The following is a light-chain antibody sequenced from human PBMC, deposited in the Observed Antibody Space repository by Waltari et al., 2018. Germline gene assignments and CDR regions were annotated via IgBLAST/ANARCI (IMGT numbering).Light chain of an antibody. J-gene: IGKJ1*01. CDR3: QHHFRLPAT. CDR2: GAS. V-gene: IGKV3-20*01. CDR1: QSISRY. Sequence: EIVLTQSPVSLSLSPGARATLSCRSSQSISRYLAWYQQKPGQAPRLLIYGASNRATGVPPRFSGSGSGTDFSLTISGLEPEDSAVYYCQHHFRLPATFGQGTKVEIK.